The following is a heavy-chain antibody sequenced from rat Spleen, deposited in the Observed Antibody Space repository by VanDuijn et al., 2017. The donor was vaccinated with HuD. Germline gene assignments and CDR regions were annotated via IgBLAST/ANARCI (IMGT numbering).Heavy chain of an antibody. CDR2: INKDSSTI. D-gene: IGHD4-3*01. J-gene: IGHJ2*01. V-gene: IGHV4-2*01. Sequence: EVQLVESGGGLVQPGRSLKLSCAASGFTFSDYNMAWVRQAPGKGLEWIGEINKDSSTIKYVPSLKDKLTISRDNAQNTLYLQMSKLGSEDTAIYYCVREAFGVDYWGQGVMVTVSS. CDR1: GFTFSDYN. CDR3: VREAFGVDY.